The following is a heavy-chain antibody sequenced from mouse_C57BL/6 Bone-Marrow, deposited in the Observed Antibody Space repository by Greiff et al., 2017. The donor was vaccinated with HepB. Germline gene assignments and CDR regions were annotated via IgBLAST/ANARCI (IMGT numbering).Heavy chain of an antibody. CDR1: GYTFTSYW. Sequence: VQLKQSGTVLARPGASVKMSCKTSGYTFTSYWMHWVKQRPGQGLEWIGAIYPGNSDTSYNQKFKGKAKLTAVTSASTAYMELSSLTNEGSAVYYCTRDTTVVALYYYAMDYWGQGTSVTVSS. J-gene: IGHJ4*01. CDR3: TRDTTVVALYYYAMDY. CDR2: IYPGNSDT. V-gene: IGHV1-5*01. D-gene: IGHD1-1*01.